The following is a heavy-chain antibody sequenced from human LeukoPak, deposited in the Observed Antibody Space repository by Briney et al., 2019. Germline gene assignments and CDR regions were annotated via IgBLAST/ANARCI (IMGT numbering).Heavy chain of an antibody. D-gene: IGHD3-22*01. CDR2: ISYDGSNK. CDR1: GFTFSSYG. J-gene: IGHJ1*01. CDR3: ARSRWSYYDSSGYYYVGEYFQH. V-gene: IGHV3-30*03. Sequence: GGSLRLSCAASGFTFSSYGMHWVRQAPGKGLEWVAVISYDGSNKYYADSVKGRFTISRDNAKNSLYLQMNSLRAEDTAVHYCARSRWSYYDSSGYYYVGEYFQHWGQGTLVTVSS.